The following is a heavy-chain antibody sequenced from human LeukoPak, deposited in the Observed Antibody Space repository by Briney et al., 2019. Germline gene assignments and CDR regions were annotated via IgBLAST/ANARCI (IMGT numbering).Heavy chain of an antibody. CDR2: ISGSGGST. D-gene: IGHD6-13*01. CDR1: RFTFTSYA. J-gene: IGHJ5*02. V-gene: IGHV3-23*01. Sequence: GGSLRLSCAASRFTFTSYAMSWVRQAPGKGLEWVSSISGSGGSTNYADSVKGRFTISRDNSRNTLSLQMNSLRAEDTAIYYCAKGQQLESRLDLWGQGTLVTVSS. CDR3: AKGQQLESRLDL.